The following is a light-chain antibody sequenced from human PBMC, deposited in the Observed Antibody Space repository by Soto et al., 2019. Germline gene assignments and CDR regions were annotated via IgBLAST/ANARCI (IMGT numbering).Light chain of an antibody. Sequence: EIVLTQSPGTLSLSPGERATLSCRASQSVSSSYLAWYQQKPGQAPRLLIYGASIRATGIPDRFTGSGSGTDFTLTISSLEPEDFAVYYCQQRSNWPPSITFGQGTRLEIK. J-gene: IGKJ5*01. CDR2: GAS. CDR1: QSVSSSY. V-gene: IGKV3D-20*02. CDR3: QQRSNWPPSIT.